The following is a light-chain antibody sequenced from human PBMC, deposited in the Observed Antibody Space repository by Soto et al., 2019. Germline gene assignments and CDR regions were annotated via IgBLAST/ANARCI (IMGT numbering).Light chain of an antibody. V-gene: IGLV1-51*01. CDR1: SSNIGNNY. J-gene: IGLJ1*01. Sequence: QSVRTQPPSVSAAPGQKVTISCSGSSSNIGNNYVSWYQQLPGTAPKLLIYDNNKRPSGIPDRFSGSKSGTSATLGITGLQTGDGADYYCGTWDSSLSAGVFGTGTKVTVL. CDR2: DNN. CDR3: GTWDSSLSAGV.